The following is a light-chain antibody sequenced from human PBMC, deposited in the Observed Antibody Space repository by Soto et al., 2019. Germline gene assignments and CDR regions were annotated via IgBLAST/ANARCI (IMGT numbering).Light chain of an antibody. CDR1: QSVSSTY. J-gene: IGKJ1*01. CDR3: QQYGNSPQT. V-gene: IGKV3-20*01. Sequence: EIVLTQSPGTLSLSPGERSTLSFSSSQSVSSTYLAWYQQRPGQTPKLLIYEASTRATGIPDRFSGSGSGTDYTLTIGRLEPEDFAVYYCQQYGNSPQTFGQGTKVDIK. CDR2: EAS.